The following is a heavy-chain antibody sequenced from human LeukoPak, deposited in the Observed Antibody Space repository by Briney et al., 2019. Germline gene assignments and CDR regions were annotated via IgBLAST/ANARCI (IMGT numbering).Heavy chain of an antibody. CDR2: INPSGGGT. Sequence: ASVKVSCKASGYTLTTYYMHWVRQAPGQGLVWMGLINPSGGGTRYAQKFQGRVTMTRDTPTSTVYMELSSLRSEDTAVYYCASGYKTVSVFDHWGQGTLVTVSS. D-gene: IGHD5-24*01. V-gene: IGHV1-46*01. CDR1: GYTLTTYY. CDR3: ASGYKTVSVFDH. J-gene: IGHJ4*02.